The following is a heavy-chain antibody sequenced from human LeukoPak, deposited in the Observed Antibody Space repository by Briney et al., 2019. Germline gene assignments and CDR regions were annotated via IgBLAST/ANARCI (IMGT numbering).Heavy chain of an antibody. V-gene: IGHV3-21*01. J-gene: IGHJ5*01. CDR3: ARDETNGFDS. D-gene: IGHD1-14*01. CDR2: INSRSTYI. Sequence: GGSLRLSCGASGFTFSNYNMNWVRQAPGEGLEWVSSINSRSTYIFYADSVMGRFTISRDNAKNSLFLQMDSLRAEDTAVYYCARDETNGFDSWGQGTLVTVSS. CDR1: GFTFSNYN.